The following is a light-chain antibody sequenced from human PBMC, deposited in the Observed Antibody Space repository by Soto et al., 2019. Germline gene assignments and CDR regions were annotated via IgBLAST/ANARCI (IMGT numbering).Light chain of an antibody. CDR3: SSYTSSSIDYV. CDR2: EVS. CDR1: SSDVGGYNY. J-gene: IGLJ1*01. V-gene: IGLV2-14*01. Sequence: QSALTQPASVSGSPGQSITISCTGTSSDVGGYNYVSWYQQHPGKAPKLMIYEVSNRPSGVSNLFSGSKSGNTASLTISGLQAEDEAYYYCSSYTSSSIDYVFGTGTKLTVL.